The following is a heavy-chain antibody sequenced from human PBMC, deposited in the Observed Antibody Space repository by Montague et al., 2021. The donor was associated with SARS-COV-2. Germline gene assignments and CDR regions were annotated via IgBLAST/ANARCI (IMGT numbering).Heavy chain of an antibody. CDR1: GFTFSSYD. J-gene: IGHJ6*02. D-gene: IGHD3-10*01. CDR3: AKDMGPYGSGPYGMDV. CDR2: ISWNSGSI. V-gene: IGHV3-9*01. Sequence: SLRLSCAASGFTFSSYDMHWVRQAPGKGLEWVSGISWNSGSIGYADSVKGRFTISRDNAKNSLYLQMNSLRAEDTALYYCAKDMGPYGSGPYGMDVWGQGTTVTVSS.